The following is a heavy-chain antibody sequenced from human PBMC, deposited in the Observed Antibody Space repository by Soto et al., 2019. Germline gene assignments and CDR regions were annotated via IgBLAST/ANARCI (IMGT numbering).Heavy chain of an antibody. CDR3: APRTRLRYLDWDSAGYSLPI. J-gene: IGHJ3*02. CDR2: TVAGSGDT. CDR1: AFTFSTSI. D-gene: IGHD3-9*01. Sequence: SLTISCTSSAFTFSTSILQGVRLPRGQRLESIGWTVAGSGDTHYPHNFQSRDTLPRDQATNTTFMDLNNLRSENTALYYWAPRTRLRYLDWDSAGYSLPIWGQATMVTVSS. V-gene: IGHV1-58*01.